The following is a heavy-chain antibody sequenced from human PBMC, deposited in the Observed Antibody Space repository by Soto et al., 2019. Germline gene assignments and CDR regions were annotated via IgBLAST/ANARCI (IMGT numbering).Heavy chain of an antibody. CDR2: INHSGST. CDR1: GGSFSGYY. Sequence: SETLSLTCAVYGGSFSGYYWSWIRQPPGKGLEWIGEINHSGSTNYNPSLKSRVTISVDTSKNQFSLKLSSVTAADTAVYYCARGQIAGIAAAGTPFDYWGQGTLVTVSS. V-gene: IGHV4-34*01. D-gene: IGHD6-13*01. CDR3: ARGQIAGIAAAGTPFDY. J-gene: IGHJ4*02.